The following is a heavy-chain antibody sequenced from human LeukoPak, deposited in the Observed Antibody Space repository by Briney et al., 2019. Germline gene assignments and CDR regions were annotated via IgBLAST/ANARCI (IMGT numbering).Heavy chain of an antibody. CDR2: IDTSGSS. D-gene: IGHD3-22*01. Sequence: SETLFLTCSVSGGSISNNYWNWIRQPAGKGLEWIGHIDTSGSSNYNPSLKSRVTMSVDTSKNQFSLKLSSVIAADTAVYYCAREASYYDISGYYQGRXFDPWGXXXLVTVSS. CDR1: GGSISNNY. V-gene: IGHV4-4*07. J-gene: IGHJ5*02. CDR3: AREASYYDISGYYQGRXFDP.